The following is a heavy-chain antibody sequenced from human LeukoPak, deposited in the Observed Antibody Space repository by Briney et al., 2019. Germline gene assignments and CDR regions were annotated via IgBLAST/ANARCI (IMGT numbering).Heavy chain of an antibody. J-gene: IGHJ4*02. CDR1: GYTFTSYA. Sequence: ASVKVSCKASGYTFTSYAMNWVRQAPGQGLEWMGWINTNTGNPTYAQGFTGRFVFSLDTSVSTAYLQISRLKAEDTAVYYCARDFGISYYYDSSGLGWGQGTLVTVSS. V-gene: IGHV7-4-1*02. D-gene: IGHD3-22*01. CDR3: ARDFGISYYYDSSGLG. CDR2: INTNTGNP.